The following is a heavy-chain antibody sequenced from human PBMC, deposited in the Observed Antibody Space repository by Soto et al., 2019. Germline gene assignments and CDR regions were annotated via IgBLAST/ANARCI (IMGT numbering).Heavy chain of an antibody. CDR2: LNPNGGST. V-gene: IGHV1-46*01. J-gene: IGHJ4*02. CDR1: GYTFTNSY. CDR3: ARNLAAGDY. Sequence: QVQLVQSGAEVKKPGASVKVSCKASGYTFTNSYIHWVRQAPGQGLAWMALLNPNGGSTNYAQNFQGRVIVTRDTSTSTVYMELTSVTSEDTAVYYCARNLAAGDYWGQGTLVTVSS. D-gene: IGHD6-13*01.